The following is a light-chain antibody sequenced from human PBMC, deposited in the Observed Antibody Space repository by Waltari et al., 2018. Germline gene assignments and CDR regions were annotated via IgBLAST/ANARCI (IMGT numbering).Light chain of an antibody. CDR3: QSYDISLSAYV. Sequence: SCAGNSSNIGAGFDVHWYQQFPGSAPRLLISVNNNRPSGVPDRFSASKSGTSASLAVSGLQAQDEADYYCQSYDISLSAYVFGGGTKLTVL. CDR1: SSNIGAGFD. CDR2: VNN. J-gene: IGLJ3*02. V-gene: IGLV1-40*01.